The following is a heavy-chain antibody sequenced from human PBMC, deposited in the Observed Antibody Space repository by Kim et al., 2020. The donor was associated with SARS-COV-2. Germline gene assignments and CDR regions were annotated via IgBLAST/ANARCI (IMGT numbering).Heavy chain of an antibody. Sequence: SVKVSCKASGFTFTSSAMQWVRQARGQRLEWIGWIVVGSGNTNYAQKFQERVTITRDMSTSTAYMELSSLRSEDTAVYYCAALAVAGQQREYYFDYWGQGTLVTVSS. V-gene: IGHV1-58*02. CDR2: IVVGSGNT. CDR1: GFTFTSSA. CDR3: AALAVAGQQREYYFDY. J-gene: IGHJ4*02. D-gene: IGHD6-19*01.